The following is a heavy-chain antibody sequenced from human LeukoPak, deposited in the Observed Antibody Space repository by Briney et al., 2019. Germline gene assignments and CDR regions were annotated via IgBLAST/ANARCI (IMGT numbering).Heavy chain of an antibody. J-gene: IGHJ5*02. CDR3: ARHAVEAASRWFDP. D-gene: IGHD1-1*01. CDR1: GDSISSSSYY. CDR2: IYYSGST. V-gene: IGHV4-39*01. Sequence: SETLSLTCTVSGDSISSSSYYWGWIRQPPGKGLEWIGTIYYSGSTYYNPSLKSRITISVDTSKNQFSLKLSSVTAADTAVYYCARHAVEAASRWFDPWGQGTLVTVSS.